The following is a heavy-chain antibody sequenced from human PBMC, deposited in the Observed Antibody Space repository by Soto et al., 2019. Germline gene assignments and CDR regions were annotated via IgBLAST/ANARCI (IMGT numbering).Heavy chain of an antibody. V-gene: IGHV4-38-2*01. D-gene: IGHD2-21*02. CDR3: ARLQYTVVTPFDT. Sequence: SETLSLTCAVSGYSISSAYYWGWIRQPPGKWLEWIGSIYHSGSTYYNPSLKGRVTISVDTSKNQFSLKLASVTAADTAMYYCARLQYTVVTPFDTWGQGTMVTVSS. CDR2: IYHSGST. CDR1: GYSISSAYY. J-gene: IGHJ3*02.